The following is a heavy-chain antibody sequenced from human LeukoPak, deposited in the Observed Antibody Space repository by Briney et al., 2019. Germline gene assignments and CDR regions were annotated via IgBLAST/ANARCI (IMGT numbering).Heavy chain of an antibody. CDR3: ARGNEGWYPYFDY. D-gene: IGHD6-19*01. J-gene: IGHJ4*02. Sequence: PGGSLRLSCAASGFTFDDYAMHWVRQAPGKGLEWVSGISWNSGSIGYADSVKGRFTISRDNAKNTLYLQMNSLRAEDTAVNYCARGNEGWYPYFDYWGQGTLVTVSS. V-gene: IGHV3-9*01. CDR1: GFTFDDYA. CDR2: ISWNSGSI.